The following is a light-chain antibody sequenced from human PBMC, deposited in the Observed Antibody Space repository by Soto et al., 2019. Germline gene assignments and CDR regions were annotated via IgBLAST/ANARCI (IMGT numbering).Light chain of an antibody. CDR1: SSDVGAYNY. CDR2: EVS. Sequence: QSALTQPASVSGSPGQSITIYCTGTSSDVGAYNYVSWYQQHPGKAPKLMIFEVSDRPSGVSNRFSGSKSGNTASLTISGLQAEDEADYYCSSYTSSNTLVFGGGTKVTVL. CDR3: SSYTSSNTLV. V-gene: IGLV2-14*01. J-gene: IGLJ2*01.